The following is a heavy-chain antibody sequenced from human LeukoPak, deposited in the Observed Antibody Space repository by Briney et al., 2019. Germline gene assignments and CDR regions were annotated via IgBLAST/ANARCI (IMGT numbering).Heavy chain of an antibody. V-gene: IGHV3-30*18. D-gene: IGHD4-17*01. CDR2: ISYDGRQT. CDR3: AKDINTVTTLHS. J-gene: IGHJ4*02. Sequence: GRSLRLSCAASGFTFSSYGMRWVRQAPGKGLEWVAVISYDGRQTYYADSVKGRFTISRDNSKSTVYLQMNSLTTDDTAVYSCAKDINTVTTLHSWGQGTLVTVSS. CDR1: GFTFSSYG.